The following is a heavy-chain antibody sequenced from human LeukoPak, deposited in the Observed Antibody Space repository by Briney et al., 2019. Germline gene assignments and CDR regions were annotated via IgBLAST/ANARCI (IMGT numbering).Heavy chain of an antibody. D-gene: IGHD3-22*01. V-gene: IGHV1-18*04. CDR3: ARDRVTMIVVVGLSNAFDI. J-gene: IGHJ3*02. CDR2: ISAYNGNT. Sequence: ASVKVSCKASGYTFTGYYMHWVRQAPGQGLEWMGWISAYNGNTNYAQKFQGRVTMTTDTSTSTAYMELTSLRSDDTAVYYCARDRVTMIVVVGLSNAFDIWGQGTMVTVSS. CDR1: GYTFTGYY.